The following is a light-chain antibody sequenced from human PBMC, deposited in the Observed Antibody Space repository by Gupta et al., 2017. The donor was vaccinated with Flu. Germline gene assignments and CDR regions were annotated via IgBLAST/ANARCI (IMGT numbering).Light chain of an antibody. Sequence: EVVLTQSPATLSVSPGERATFSCRASQSVSSNLAWYQQKPGQAPRLLIYSISTRATGIPARFSGSGSGKQFTLTISSRQSEDFAVYYCQQYNNWPPWTFGQGTKVDIK. CDR1: QSVSSN. J-gene: IGKJ1*01. CDR2: SIS. V-gene: IGKV3-15*01. CDR3: QQYNNWPPWT.